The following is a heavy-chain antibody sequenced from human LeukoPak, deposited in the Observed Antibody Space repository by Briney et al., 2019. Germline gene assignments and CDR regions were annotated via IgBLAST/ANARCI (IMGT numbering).Heavy chain of an antibody. CDR2: IIPIFGTA. D-gene: IGHD2-15*01. V-gene: IGHV1-69*01. Sequence: GASVKVSCKASGGTFSGYAISWVRQAPGQGLEWMGGIIPIFGTANYAQKFQGRVTITADESTSTAYMELSSLRSEDTAVYYCARDPQHCSGGSCYSWFDPWGQGTLVTVSS. CDR3: ARDPQHCSGGSCYSWFDP. CDR1: GGTFSGYA. J-gene: IGHJ5*02.